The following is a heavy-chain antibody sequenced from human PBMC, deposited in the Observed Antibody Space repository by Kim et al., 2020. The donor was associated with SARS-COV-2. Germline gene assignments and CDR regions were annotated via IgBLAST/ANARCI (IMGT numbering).Heavy chain of an antibody. D-gene: IGHD5-12*01. Sequence: DSVEGRFNSTRDNSKNTLYLQMNSLRAEDTAVYYCAKDSGYRGYVAYFDYWGQGTLVTVSS. J-gene: IGHJ4*02. V-gene: IGHV3-33*06. CDR3: AKDSGYRGYVAYFDY.